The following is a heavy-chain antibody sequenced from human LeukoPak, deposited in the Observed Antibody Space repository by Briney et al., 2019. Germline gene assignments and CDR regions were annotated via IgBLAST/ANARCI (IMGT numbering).Heavy chain of an antibody. V-gene: IGHV4-59*01. CDR1: GGSLSDYY. CDR2: IFGSGDF. J-gene: IGHJ3*02. Sequence: PSETLSLTCTVSGGSLSDYYWRWIRQPPGKGREWSGWIFGSGDFNYNPSLKSRLSISADASNNQFSLKLTSATAADTAVYYCAREKDTGSNHAKIRYDIWGQGTMVTVSS. D-gene: IGHD1-26*01. CDR3: AREKDTGSNHAKIRYDI.